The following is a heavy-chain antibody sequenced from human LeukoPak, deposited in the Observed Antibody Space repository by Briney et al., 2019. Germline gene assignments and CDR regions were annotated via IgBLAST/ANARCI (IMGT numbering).Heavy chain of an antibody. Sequence: PPGRSLRPSRPAAALTFSSYSTGSVRQAPGKGMGWVLYISSSSRTTYYADSVEGRFSISRDNAKNSLYLQMNRLRSEGPAVYYCARRLSNRYCSSTSCQPAFDIWGQGTMVTVSS. J-gene: IGHJ3*02. D-gene: IGHD2-2*01. CDR3: ARRLSNRYCSSTSCQPAFDI. CDR1: ALTFSSYS. V-gene: IGHV3-48*01. CDR2: ISSSSRTT.